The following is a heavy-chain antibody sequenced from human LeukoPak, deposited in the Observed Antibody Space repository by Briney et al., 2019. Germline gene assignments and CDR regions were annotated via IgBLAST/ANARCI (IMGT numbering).Heavy chain of an antibody. D-gene: IGHD3-10*01. J-gene: IGHJ4*02. Sequence: SETLSLTCTVSSGSFSSYHWSWIRQPPGKGLEWIGYIYYSGSTNYNPSLKSRVTISVDKSKNQFSLKLSSVTAADTAVYYCARTEYFFDYWGQGTLITVSS. CDR2: IYYSGST. V-gene: IGHV4-59*01. CDR3: ARTEYFFDY. CDR1: SGSFSSYH.